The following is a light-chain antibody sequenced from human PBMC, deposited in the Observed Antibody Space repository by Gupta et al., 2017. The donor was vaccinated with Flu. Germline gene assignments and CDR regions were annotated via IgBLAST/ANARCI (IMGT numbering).Light chain of an antibody. Sequence: ISCTGASGVDGYNYVSWYQQYPGRAPKFMIYDVSKRPSGVPDRFSGSKSGNTASLTISGPQAEDEADYYCCSDTGKSVFGAGTVCGGGTKVTV. J-gene: IGLJ3*02. V-gene: IGLV2-11*03. CDR2: DVS. CDR1: SGVDGYNY. CDR3: CSDTGKSVFGAGTV.